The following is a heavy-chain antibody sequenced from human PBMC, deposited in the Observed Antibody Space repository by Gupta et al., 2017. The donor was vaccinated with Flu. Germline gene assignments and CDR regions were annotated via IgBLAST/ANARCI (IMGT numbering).Heavy chain of an antibody. CDR1: GDSVIGDHYY. CDR2: IYYSGRT. D-gene: IGHD6-19*01. V-gene: IGHV4-31*02. CDR3: ARNSRGWDFDL. J-gene: IGHJ4*02. Sequence: QVQLQESGPGLVRPAPTLSLTCSVSGDSVIGDHYYWTWIRQHPGKGLEWIGYIYYSGRTFYNPSLKSRVTISIDSSKNQFSLILSSVNVADTAVYYCARNSRGWDFDLWGQGALVTVSS.